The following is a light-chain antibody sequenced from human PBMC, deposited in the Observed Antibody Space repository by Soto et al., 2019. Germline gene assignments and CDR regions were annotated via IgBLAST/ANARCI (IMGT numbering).Light chain of an antibody. J-gene: IGKJ2*01. Sequence: DIQMTQSPSTLSASVGDRVTITCRASQSLSTWLAWYQQKPGKAPNLLIYKASNLESGVPARFSGSGSGTEFTLTISGLPRDDFATYYCQQYETYFTFGQGTKLEIK. CDR1: QSLSTW. CDR2: KAS. CDR3: QQYETYFT. V-gene: IGKV1-5*03.